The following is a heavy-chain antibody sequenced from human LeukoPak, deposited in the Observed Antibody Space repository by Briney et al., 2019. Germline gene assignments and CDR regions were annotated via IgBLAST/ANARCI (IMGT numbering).Heavy chain of an antibody. Sequence: PGGSLRLSCAASGFTFNNAWMSWVRQAPGKGLEWVGRIKSKTDGGTTDYTAPVKGRLTISRDDSKNTVYLEMNSLKTDDTAVYYCANYYDSDTYHGLIRYWGQGTLVTVSS. CDR1: GFTFNNAW. CDR2: IKSKTDGGTT. J-gene: IGHJ4*02. CDR3: ANYYDSDTYHGLIRY. D-gene: IGHD3-22*01. V-gene: IGHV3-15*01.